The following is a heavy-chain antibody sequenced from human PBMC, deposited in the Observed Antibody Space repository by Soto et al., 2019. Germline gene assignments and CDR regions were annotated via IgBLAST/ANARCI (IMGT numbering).Heavy chain of an antibody. CDR3: ARENGLAMVRGVIMGNWFDP. D-gene: IGHD3-10*01. CDR2: IYYSGST. J-gene: IGHJ5*02. Sequence: SETLSLTCTVSGGSISSGDYYWSWIRQPPGKGLEWIGYIYYSGSTYYNPSLKSRVTISVDTSKNQFSLKLSSVTAADTAVYYCARENGLAMVRGVIMGNWFDPWSQGTLVTVSS. V-gene: IGHV4-30-4*01. CDR1: GGSISSGDYY.